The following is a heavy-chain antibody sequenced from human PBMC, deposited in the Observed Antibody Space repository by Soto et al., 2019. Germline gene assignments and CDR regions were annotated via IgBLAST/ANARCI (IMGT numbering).Heavy chain of an antibody. V-gene: IGHV3-15*01. Sequence: PGGSLRLSCAASGFTFSNAWMSWVRQAPGKGLEWVGRIKSKTDGGTTDYAAPVKGRFTISRDDSKNTLYLQMNSLKTEDTAVYYCTSKVYYYGMDVWGQGTTVTVSS. CDR3: TSKVYYYGMDV. CDR2: IKSKTDGGTT. CDR1: GFTFSNAW. J-gene: IGHJ6*02.